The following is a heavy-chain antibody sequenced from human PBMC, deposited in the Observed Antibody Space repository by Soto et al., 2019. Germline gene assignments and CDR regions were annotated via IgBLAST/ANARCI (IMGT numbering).Heavy chain of an antibody. D-gene: IGHD3-22*01. Sequence: KPSETLSLTCTVSGGSISSGGYYWSWIRQHPGKGLEWIGYIYYSGSTYYNPSLKSRVTISVDTSKNQFSLKLSSVTAADTAVYYCAGSPDYYGSSGSTPPPVFFDYWGQGTLVTVSS. J-gene: IGHJ4*02. CDR1: GGSISSGGYY. V-gene: IGHV4-31*03. CDR3: AGSPDYYGSSGSTPPPVFFDY. CDR2: IYYSGST.